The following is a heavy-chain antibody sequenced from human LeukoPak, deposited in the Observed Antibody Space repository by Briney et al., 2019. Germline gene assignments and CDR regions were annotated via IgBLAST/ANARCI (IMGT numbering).Heavy chain of an antibody. CDR3: VRDAEYCTNGVCYSR. D-gene: IGHD2-8*01. Sequence: SETLSLTCAVYGGSFSGYYWSWIRQPPGKGLEGIGEINHSGSTNYNPSLKSRVTISVDTSKNQFSLKMSSVTAADTAVYYCVRDAEYCTNGVCYSRWGQGTLVTVSS. CDR1: GGSFSGYY. V-gene: IGHV4-34*01. J-gene: IGHJ4*02. CDR2: INHSGST.